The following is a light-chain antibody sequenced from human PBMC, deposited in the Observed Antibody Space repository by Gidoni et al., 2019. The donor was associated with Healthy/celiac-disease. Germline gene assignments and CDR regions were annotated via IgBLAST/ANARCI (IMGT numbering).Light chain of an antibody. V-gene: IGKV3-11*01. CDR1: KSVSSY. Sequence: EIVLTQSSATLSLSPGERATLSCRASKSVSSYLAWYQQKPGQAPRLLIYDAPNRATGIPARFSGSGSGTDFTITISSLEPEDFAVYYCQQRSNWPPWTFGQGTKVEIK. CDR3: QQRSNWPPWT. CDR2: DAP. J-gene: IGKJ1*01.